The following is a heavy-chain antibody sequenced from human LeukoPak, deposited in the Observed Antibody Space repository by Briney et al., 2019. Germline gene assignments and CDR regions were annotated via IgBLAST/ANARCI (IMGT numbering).Heavy chain of an antibody. CDR3: ARDLGGSEYYDFWSGSANDAFDI. Sequence: PGRSLRLSCVASGFTSSTYGMHWVRQAPGKGLEWVALIGHDGSNKFYADSVKGRFSISRDNSNNTVYLQMNILRVEDTAVYYCARDLGGSEYYDFWSGSANDAFDIWGQGTMVTVSS. CDR2: IGHDGSNK. D-gene: IGHD3-3*01. J-gene: IGHJ3*02. V-gene: IGHV3-33*01. CDR1: GFTSSTYG.